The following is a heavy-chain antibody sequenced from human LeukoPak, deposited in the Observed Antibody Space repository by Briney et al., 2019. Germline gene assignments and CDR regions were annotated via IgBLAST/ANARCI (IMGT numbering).Heavy chain of an antibody. Sequence: SETLSLTCAVYGGSFSGYYWSWIRQPPGKGLEWIGEINHSGSTNYNPSLKSRVTISVDTSKNQFSLKLSSVTAADTAVYYCARGKFKYSYDYWGQGTLVTVSS. CDR2: INHSGST. V-gene: IGHV4-34*01. CDR1: GGSFSGYY. J-gene: IGHJ4*02. D-gene: IGHD5-18*01. CDR3: ARGKFKYSYDY.